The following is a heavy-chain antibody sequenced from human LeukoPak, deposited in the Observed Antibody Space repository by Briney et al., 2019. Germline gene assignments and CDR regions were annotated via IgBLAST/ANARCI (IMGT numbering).Heavy chain of an antibody. Sequence: SETLSLTCTVSGGSISNCFWTWIRQPAGKGLEWLGRIYSSGTTNYNPSLKSRVFMSVDTSKNQFSLKLTSVTAADTAVYFCARNVRGGSTYLDYWGQGTLVTVSS. CDR3: ARNVRGGSTYLDY. CDR1: GGSISNCF. J-gene: IGHJ4*02. CDR2: IYSSGTT. V-gene: IGHV4-4*07. D-gene: IGHD3-16*01.